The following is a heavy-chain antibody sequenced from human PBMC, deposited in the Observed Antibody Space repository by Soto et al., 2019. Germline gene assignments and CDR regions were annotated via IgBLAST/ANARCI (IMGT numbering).Heavy chain of an antibody. J-gene: IGHJ2*01. CDR2: IYWDEDK. V-gene: IGHV2-5*02. CDR1: GFSLSTGGVG. CDR3: ARRGRWLQWTDWFSDL. D-gene: IGHD5-12*01. Sequence: SGPTLVNPTPTLTLTCTFSGFSLSTGGVGVGCIRQPPGEALEWLALIYWDEDKRYSPSLKSRLTITKDTSKNQVVLTMTNMDPVDTATYYCARRGRWLQWTDWFSDLWGRGTLVTVSS.